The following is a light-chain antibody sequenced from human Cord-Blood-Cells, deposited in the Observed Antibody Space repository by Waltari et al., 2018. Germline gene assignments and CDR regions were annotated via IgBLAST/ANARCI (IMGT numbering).Light chain of an antibody. CDR2: DVS. CDR1: SRDVVGYNY. CDR3: CSYAGSYNVV. V-gene: IGLV2-11*01. J-gene: IGLJ2*01. Sequence: QSALTQPRSVSGSPGQSVTISCTGTSRDVVGYNYVSWYQQHPGKAPKLMIYDVSKRPSGVPDRFSGSKSGNTASLTISGLQAEDEADYYCCSYAGSYNVVFGGGTKLTVL.